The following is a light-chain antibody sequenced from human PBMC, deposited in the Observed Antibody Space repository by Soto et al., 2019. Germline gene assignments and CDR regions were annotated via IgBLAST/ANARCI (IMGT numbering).Light chain of an antibody. CDR2: YAS. V-gene: IGKV3-15*01. CDR3: QQYNNWPPIT. J-gene: IGKJ5*01. CDR1: QSVRNN. Sequence: EIMMTQSPATLSVSPGERATLSCRASQSVRNNLAWYQHKPGQVPRLLIYYASTRATGIPVRFSGSGSGTEFTLTISSLQSEDVAVYYCQQYNNWPPITFGQGTRLEIK.